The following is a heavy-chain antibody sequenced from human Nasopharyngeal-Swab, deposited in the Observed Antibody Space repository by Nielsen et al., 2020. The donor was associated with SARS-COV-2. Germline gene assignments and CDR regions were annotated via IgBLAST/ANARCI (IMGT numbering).Heavy chain of an antibody. CDR3: ARDTSVDIVLLYYGMDV. CDR1: GFTFKSHG. Sequence: GGSLRLSCAASGFTFKSHGMHWVRQAPGKGLEWVAVISFDGSKKYYADSVKGRFTISRDSSKNTLYLQMNSLRAEDPAVYYCARDTSVDIVLLYYGMDVWGQGTTVTVSS. D-gene: IGHD5-12*01. J-gene: IGHJ6*02. V-gene: IGHV3-30*03. CDR2: ISFDGSKK.